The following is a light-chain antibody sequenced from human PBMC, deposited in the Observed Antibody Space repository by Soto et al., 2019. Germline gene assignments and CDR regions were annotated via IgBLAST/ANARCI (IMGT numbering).Light chain of an antibody. V-gene: IGLV2-14*01. CDR3: SSYPSSSTLL. Sequence: QSALTQPASVSGSPGQSPTISCTGSSSDIFNNNYVSWYQKHPGKAPKLMIYEVSNRPSGVSNRFSGSKSANTASLTISGLQTEDEADYYCSSYPSSSTLLFGTGTKLTVL. CDR1: SSDIFNNNY. J-gene: IGLJ1*01. CDR2: EVS.